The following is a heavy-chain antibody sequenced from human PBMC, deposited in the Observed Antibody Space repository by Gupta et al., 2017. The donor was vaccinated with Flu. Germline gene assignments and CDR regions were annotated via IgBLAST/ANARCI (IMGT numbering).Heavy chain of an antibody. Sequence: QVQLVQSGAEVKQPGSSVKVSCKASGGTFSRYAIHWVRQAPGQGLDWMGGIIRIFGTANYAQKFKGRVTMTADESTSTAYMELSSLRSEDTAGYYCARVGARPRSNAFDIWGQGKMVTVAS. CDR2: IIRIFGTA. V-gene: IGHV1-69*01. D-gene: IGHD6-6*01. CDR3: ARVGARPRSNAFDI. CDR1: GGTFSRYA. J-gene: IGHJ3*02.